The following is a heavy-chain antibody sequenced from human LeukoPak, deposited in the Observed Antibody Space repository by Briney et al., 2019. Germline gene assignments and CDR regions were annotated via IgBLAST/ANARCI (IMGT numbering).Heavy chain of an antibody. D-gene: IGHD2-15*01. Sequence: ASVKVSCKASEYTFTSYDINWVRQATGQGLEWTGWMNPNSGNTVYAQKFQGRVTMTRDTSISTAYMELSSLRSEDTAMYYCARKNYCSGGSCYSRGWFDPWGQGTLVTVSS. J-gene: IGHJ5*02. CDR1: EYTFTSYD. V-gene: IGHV1-8*01. CDR3: ARKNYCSGGSCYSRGWFDP. CDR2: MNPNSGNT.